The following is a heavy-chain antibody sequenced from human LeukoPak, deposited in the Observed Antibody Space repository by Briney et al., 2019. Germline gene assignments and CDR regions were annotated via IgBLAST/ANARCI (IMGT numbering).Heavy chain of an antibody. CDR3: ARAFSASKSCDY. Sequence: PGGSLRLSCAASGFTFSHYGMHWVRQAPGKGLEWVTTISFDGSNKNYADSVRGRFTISRDNSKNTLYLQMSYLRAEDTAVYYCARAFSASKSCDYWGQGTLVTVSS. CDR1: GFTFSHYG. D-gene: IGHD6-19*01. CDR2: ISFDGSNK. V-gene: IGHV3-30*03. J-gene: IGHJ4*02.